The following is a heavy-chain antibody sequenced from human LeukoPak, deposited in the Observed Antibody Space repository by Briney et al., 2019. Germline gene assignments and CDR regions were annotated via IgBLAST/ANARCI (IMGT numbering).Heavy chain of an antibody. Sequence: PGGSLRLSCTASGFSVSSIYMAWVRQAPGKGLEFVSIIYSGGSTSYTDSVEGRFTMSRDNSKNTLYPQMNSLRAEETAVCYCTRLTWNYFLANWGEGTLVTVSS. V-gene: IGHV3-53*01. CDR2: IYSGGST. CDR3: TRLTWNYFLAN. D-gene: IGHD3-10*01. CDR1: GFSVSSIY. J-gene: IGHJ4*02.